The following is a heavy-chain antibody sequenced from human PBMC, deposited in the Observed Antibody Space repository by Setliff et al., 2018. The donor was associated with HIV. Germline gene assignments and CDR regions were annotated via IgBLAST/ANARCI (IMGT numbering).Heavy chain of an antibody. V-gene: IGHV4-4*07. CDR3: VRASRDYYYYYMDA. CDR1: GGSISSYY. Sequence: PSETLSLTCTVSGGSISSYYWSWIRQPAGKGLEWIGRIYASGRTNYNPSLKSRVTLSVDTSENLFSLKLNSVTAADTAIYYCVRASRDYYYYYMDAWGRGTTVTVSS. CDR2: IYASGRT. J-gene: IGHJ6*03. D-gene: IGHD3-16*01.